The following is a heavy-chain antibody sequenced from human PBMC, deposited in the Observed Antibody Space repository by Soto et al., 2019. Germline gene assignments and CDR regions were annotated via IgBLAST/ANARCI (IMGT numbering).Heavy chain of an antibody. CDR1: GYTFTSYG. V-gene: IGHV1-18*01. Sequence: ASVKLSCKASGYTFTSYGISWVRQAPGQGLEWMGWISAYNGNTNYAQKLQGRVTMTTDTSTSTAYMELRSLRSDDTAVYYCARVWSYGNWFGPWGQGTLVTVSS. D-gene: IGHD2-21*01. CDR3: ARVWSYGNWFGP. J-gene: IGHJ5*02. CDR2: ISAYNGNT.